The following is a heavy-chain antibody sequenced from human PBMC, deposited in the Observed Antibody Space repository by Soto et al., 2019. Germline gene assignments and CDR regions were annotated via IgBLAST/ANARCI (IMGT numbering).Heavy chain of an antibody. CDR2: ISYDGSNK. CDR1: GFTFSSYG. V-gene: IGHV3-30*18. CDR3: AKPVDSCSSTSCYAGVDY. Sequence: QVQLVESGGGVVQPGRSLRLSCAASGFTFSSYGMHWVRQAPGKGLEWVAVISYDGSNKYYVDSVKGRFTISRDNSKNTLYLQMNSLRAEDTAVYYCAKPVDSCSSTSCYAGVDYWGQGTLVTVSS. D-gene: IGHD2-2*01. J-gene: IGHJ4*02.